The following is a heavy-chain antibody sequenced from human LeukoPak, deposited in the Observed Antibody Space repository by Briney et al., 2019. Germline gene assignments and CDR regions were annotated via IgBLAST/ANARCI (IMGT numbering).Heavy chain of an antibody. CDR1: GFTFSNAW. CDR3: TTDRVVYYGSGSYLADY. CDR2: IKSKTDGGTT. J-gene: IGHJ4*02. Sequence: NPGGSLRLSCAASGFTFSNAWMSWVRQAPGKGLEWVGRIKSKTDGGTTDYAAPVKGRCTISRDDSHNTLYLQMKSLKTEDTAVYYCTTDRVVYYGSGSYLADYWGQGTLVTVSS. V-gene: IGHV3-15*01. D-gene: IGHD3-10*01.